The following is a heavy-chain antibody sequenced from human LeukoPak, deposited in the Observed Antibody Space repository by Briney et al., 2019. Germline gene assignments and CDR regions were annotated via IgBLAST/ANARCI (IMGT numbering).Heavy chain of an antibody. CDR1: GGSISSSSYY. CDR2: IYYSGST. Sequence: PSETLSLTCTVSGGSISSSSYYWGWIRQPPGKGLEWIGSIYYSGSTYYNPSLKSRVTISVDTSKNQFSLKLSSVTAADTAVYYCARDLKDDILTGYYQLGGLDYWGQGTLVTVSS. J-gene: IGHJ4*02. CDR3: ARDLKDDILTGYYQLGGLDY. V-gene: IGHV4-39*07. D-gene: IGHD3-9*01.